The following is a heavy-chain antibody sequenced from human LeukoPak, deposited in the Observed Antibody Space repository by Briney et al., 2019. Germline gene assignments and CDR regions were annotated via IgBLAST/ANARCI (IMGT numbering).Heavy chain of an antibody. CDR1: GFTFSSYS. CDR2: ISSSSSYI. Sequence: GGSLRLSCAASGFTFSSYSMNWVRQAPGKGLEWVSSISSSSSYICYADSVKGRFTISRDNAKNSLYLQMNSLRAEDTAVYYCAAAMVRGVIDYWGQGTLVTVSS. J-gene: IGHJ4*02. CDR3: AAAMVRGVIDY. D-gene: IGHD3-10*01. V-gene: IGHV3-21*01.